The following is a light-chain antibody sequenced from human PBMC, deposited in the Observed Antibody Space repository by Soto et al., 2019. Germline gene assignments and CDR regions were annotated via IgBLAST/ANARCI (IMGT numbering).Light chain of an antibody. V-gene: IGLV2-11*01. J-gene: IGLJ1*01. CDR3: CSYAGSNAYV. Sequence: QSALTQPRSLSGSPGQSVTISCTGTSSDVGGYNYVSWYQQHPGKAPKLMIYDVSKRPSGVPDRFSGSKSDNTASLTISGLQAEDEADYYCCSYAGSNAYVLGTGTKLTVL. CDR2: DVS. CDR1: SSDVGGYNY.